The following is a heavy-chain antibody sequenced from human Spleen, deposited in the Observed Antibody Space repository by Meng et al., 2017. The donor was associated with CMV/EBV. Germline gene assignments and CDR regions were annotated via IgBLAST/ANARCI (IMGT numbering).Heavy chain of an antibody. CDR3: LTGGWGDVSHTGF. Sequence: AAVYVSCKASGYPNTVYYMNSLRQAPAQGLEWMGWINPNSGGTNYAKKFQGRVTMTRDTSISTAYLVLSSLRSDDATVYYCLTGGWGDVSHTGFWGQGHLTTVTS. CDR2: INPNSGGT. D-gene: IGHD3-10*01. J-gene: IGHJ4*02. CDR1: GYPNTVYY. V-gene: IGHV1-2*02.